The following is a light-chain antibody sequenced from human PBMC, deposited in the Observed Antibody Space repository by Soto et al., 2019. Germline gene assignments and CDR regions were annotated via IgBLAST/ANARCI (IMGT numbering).Light chain of an antibody. CDR2: EVS. Sequence: QSALTQPPSASGSPGQSVTFSCIGTSGDVGAYNYVSWYQQHPGKAPKLMIYEVSKRPSGVPDRFSGSKSANTASLTVSGLQAEDEADYYCSSFAGSSNVIFGGGTKLTVL. CDR1: SGDVGAYNY. V-gene: IGLV2-8*01. J-gene: IGLJ2*01. CDR3: SSFAGSSNVI.